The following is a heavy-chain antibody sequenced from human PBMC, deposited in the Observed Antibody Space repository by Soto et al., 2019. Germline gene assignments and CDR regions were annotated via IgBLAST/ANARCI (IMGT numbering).Heavy chain of an antibody. J-gene: IGHJ6*02. CDR1: SGSISSHGHA. CDR2: IYYSGTA. D-gene: IGHD3-3*01. Sequence: SETLSLTXAVFSGSISSHGHAWSWIRQPPGKGLEWIGYIYYSGTAYYNPSLKSRVTISADRSKNQFSLNLSSVTAADTAIYYRARATFGVDVSMDVWGQGATVTVSS. CDR3: ARATFGVDVSMDV. V-gene: IGHV4-30-2*01.